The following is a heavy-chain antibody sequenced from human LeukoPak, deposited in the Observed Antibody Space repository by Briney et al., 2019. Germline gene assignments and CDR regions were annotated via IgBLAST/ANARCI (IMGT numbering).Heavy chain of an antibody. Sequence: ASVKVSCKASGYTFTGYYMHWVRQAPGQGLEWMGWINPNSGGTNYAQKFQGRVTMTRDTSISTAYMELSRLGSDDTAVYYCARDPSPTGRWFDPWGQGTLVTVSS. CDR3: ARDPSPTGRWFDP. CDR2: INPNSGGT. V-gene: IGHV1-2*02. CDR1: GYTFTGYY. J-gene: IGHJ5*02.